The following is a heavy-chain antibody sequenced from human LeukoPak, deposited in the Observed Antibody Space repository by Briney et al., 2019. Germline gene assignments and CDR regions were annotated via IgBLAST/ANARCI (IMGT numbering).Heavy chain of an antibody. D-gene: IGHD5-12*01. V-gene: IGHV4-38-2*02. J-gene: IGHJ4*02. CDR2: IYHSGST. CDR1: GYSISSGYY. CDR3: ARDQRGYDLGVDY. Sequence: PSETLSLTCTVSGYSISSGYYWGWIRQPPGKGLEWIGCIYHSGSTYYNPSLKSRVTISVDTSKNQFSLKLSSVTAADTAVYYCARDQRGYDLGVDYWGQGTLVTVSS.